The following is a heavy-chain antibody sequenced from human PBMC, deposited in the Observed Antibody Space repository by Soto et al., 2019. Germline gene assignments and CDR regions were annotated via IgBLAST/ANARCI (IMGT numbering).Heavy chain of an antibody. Sequence: SVKVSYKASGFTFTSSAVQWVRQARGQRLEWIGWIVVGSGNTNYAQKFQERVTITRDMSTSTAYMELSSLRSEDTAVYYCAADSCTNGVCSYYYYYGMDVWGQGTTVTVSS. V-gene: IGHV1-58*01. CDR2: IVVGSGNT. J-gene: IGHJ6*02. D-gene: IGHD2-8*01. CDR1: GFTFTSSA. CDR3: AADSCTNGVCSYYYYYGMDV.